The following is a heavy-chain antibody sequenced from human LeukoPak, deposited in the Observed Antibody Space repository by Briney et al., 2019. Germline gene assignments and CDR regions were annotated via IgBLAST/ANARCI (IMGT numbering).Heavy chain of an antibody. CDR2: ISAYNGNT. V-gene: IGHV1-18*01. CDR1: GYTFTTYG. D-gene: IGHD5-12*01. Sequence: GASVKVSCKASGYTFTTYGITWVRQAPGQGLEWMGWISAYNGNTKYAQKFQGRVSMTADTSTSTAYMELRSLRSDDTAVYYCAREGRQASGYDWMGGEFDYWGLGTLVTVSS. CDR3: AREGRQASGYDWMGGEFDY. J-gene: IGHJ4*02.